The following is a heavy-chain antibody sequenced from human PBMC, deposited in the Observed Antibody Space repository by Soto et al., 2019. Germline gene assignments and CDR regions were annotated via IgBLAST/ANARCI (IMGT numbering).Heavy chain of an antibody. CDR2: ISYSGST. V-gene: IGHV4-59*01. Sequence: SETLSLTCTASGGSISTYYWTWIRQPPGKGLEWIGYISYSGSTNYNPSLKSRLTISLNTSKKHFSLKLSSVTAADTAVYYCARGTRATQYYYYFYGMDVWGQGTTVTVSS. CDR3: ARGTRATQYYYYFYGMDV. J-gene: IGHJ6*02. CDR1: GGSISTYY.